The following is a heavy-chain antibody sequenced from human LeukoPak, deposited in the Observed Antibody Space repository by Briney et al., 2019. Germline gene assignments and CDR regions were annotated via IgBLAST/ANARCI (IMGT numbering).Heavy chain of an antibody. J-gene: IGHJ4*02. CDR2: ISGSGGST. V-gene: IGHV3-23*01. CDR1: GFTFSSYA. CDR3: AKVAITIFGVVLYYFDY. D-gene: IGHD3-3*01. Sequence: GGSLRLFCAASGFTFSSYAMSWVRQAPGKGLEWVSAISGSGGSTYYADSVKGRFTISRDNSKNTLYLQMNSLRAEDTAVYYCAKVAITIFGVVLYYFDYWGQGTLVTVSS.